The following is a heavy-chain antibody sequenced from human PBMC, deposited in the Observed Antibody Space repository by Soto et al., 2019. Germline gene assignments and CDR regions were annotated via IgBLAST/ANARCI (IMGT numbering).Heavy chain of an antibody. Sequence: ASVKVSCKASGYTFTYRYLHWVRQAPGQALEWMGCITPFNGNTNYAQKFQDRVTITRDRSMSTAYMELSSLRSEDTAMYYCALIGGSGSYYPGYYYGMDVWGQGTTVTVSS. CDR3: ALIGGSGSYYPGYYYGMDV. CDR1: GYTFTYRY. D-gene: IGHD3-10*01. CDR2: ITPFNGNT. J-gene: IGHJ6*02. V-gene: IGHV1-45*02.